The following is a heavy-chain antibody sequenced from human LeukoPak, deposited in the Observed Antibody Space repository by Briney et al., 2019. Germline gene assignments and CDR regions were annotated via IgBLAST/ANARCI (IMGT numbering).Heavy chain of an antibody. CDR2: IRSKANSYAT. D-gene: IGHD4-17*01. CDR3: TRWTTVTSAAYYFDY. J-gene: IGHJ4*02. CDR1: GFTFSGSA. Sequence: GGSLRLSCAASGFTFSGSAAHWVRQASGKGLEWVGRIRSKANSYATAYAASVKGRFTISRDDSKNTAYLQMNSLKAEDTAVYYCTRWTTVTSAAYYFDYWGQGTLVTVSS. V-gene: IGHV3-73*01.